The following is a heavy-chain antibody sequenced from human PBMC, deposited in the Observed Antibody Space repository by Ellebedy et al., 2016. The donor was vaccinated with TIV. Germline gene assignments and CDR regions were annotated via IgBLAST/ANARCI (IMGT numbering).Heavy chain of an antibody. J-gene: IGHJ4*02. CDR2: ISAYTGNS. D-gene: IGHD5/OR15-5a*01. Sequence: ASVKVSCKTSGYTFTSYGISWVRQAPGEGLEWMGWISAYTGNSDYAQKFQGRVTVTTDTSTSTAYLELRSLRSDDTAVYYCARDMVQGMVSRYLWFDYWGQGTLVTVSS. CDR3: ARDMVQGMVSRYLWFDY. V-gene: IGHV1-18*01. CDR1: GYTFTSYG.